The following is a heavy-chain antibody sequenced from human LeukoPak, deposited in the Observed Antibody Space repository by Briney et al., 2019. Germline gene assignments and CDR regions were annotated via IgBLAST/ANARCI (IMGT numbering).Heavy chain of an antibody. CDR3: TRDSYCSSTSCYRGHFDS. CDR2: ISAGTSNI. D-gene: IGHD2-2*01. Sequence: GGTLRLSCAAYGFTFSIYAMNWVRQAPGKGLEWVSSISAGTSNIYYADSIKGRFTISRDNAKKSLYLQMNSLRAEDTAVYYCTRDSYCSSTSCYRGHFDSWGQGTLVTVSS. V-gene: IGHV3-21*01. CDR1: GFTFSIYA. J-gene: IGHJ4*02.